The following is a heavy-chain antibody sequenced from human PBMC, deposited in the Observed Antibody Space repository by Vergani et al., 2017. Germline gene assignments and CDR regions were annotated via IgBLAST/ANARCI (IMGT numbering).Heavy chain of an antibody. CDR1: GFTFRDYY. V-gene: IGHV3-11*06. J-gene: IGHJ4*02. Sequence: QVQLVESGGGLVKPGGSLRLSCAASGFTFRDYYMSWIRQAPGKGLEWVSYISYSSSYTNYADSVKGRFTISRDNAKNSLYLQMNSLRAEDTAVYYCARVIVVVPAAVYYFDYWGQGTLVTVSS. D-gene: IGHD2-2*01. CDR3: ARVIVVVPAAVYYFDY. CDR2: ISYSSSYT.